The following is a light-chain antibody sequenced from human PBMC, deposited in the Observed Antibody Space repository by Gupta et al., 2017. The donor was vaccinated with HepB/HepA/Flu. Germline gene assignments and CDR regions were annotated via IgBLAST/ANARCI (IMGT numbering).Light chain of an antibody. CDR2: AAS. CDR3: QQSDYTPLT. V-gene: IGKV1-39*01. J-gene: IGKJ4*01. Sequence: GDRVTITCRASHGISSYLNWYQQKPGKAPNLLIYAASSLQSGVPSRFSGSGSGTDFTLTISRLQPEDFATYYCQQSDYTPLTFGGGTKVEIK. CDR1: HGISSY.